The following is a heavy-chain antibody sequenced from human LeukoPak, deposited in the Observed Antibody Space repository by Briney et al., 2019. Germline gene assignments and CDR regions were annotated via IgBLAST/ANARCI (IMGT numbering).Heavy chain of an antibody. J-gene: IGHJ4*02. D-gene: IGHD5-12*01. Sequence: SETLSLTCTVSGGSISSYYWSWIRQPPGKGLEWIGYIYYSGITNYNPSLKSRVTISVDTSKNQFSLKLSSVTAADTAVYYCARDHGYAYDYWGQGTLVTVSS. CDR2: IYYSGIT. CDR3: ARDHGYAYDY. CDR1: GGSISSYY. V-gene: IGHV4-59*01.